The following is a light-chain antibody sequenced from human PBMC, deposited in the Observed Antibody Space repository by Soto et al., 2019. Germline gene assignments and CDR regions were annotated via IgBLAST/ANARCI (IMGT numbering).Light chain of an antibody. V-gene: IGKV3-15*01. CDR2: GAS. J-gene: IGKJ1*01. Sequence: EIVMTQSPATLSVSTGGRATISCRASQSISDTLAWYQQKPGQAPRLLIYGASTRAPGFPARFSGSGSGTDFTLTISSLQSEDFAVYYCQQYNNWPWTFGQGTKVEIK. CDR1: QSISDT. CDR3: QQYNNWPWT.